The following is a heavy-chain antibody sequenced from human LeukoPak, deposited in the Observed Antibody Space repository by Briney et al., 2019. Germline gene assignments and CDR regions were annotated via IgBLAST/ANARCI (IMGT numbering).Heavy chain of an antibody. D-gene: IGHD2-2*01. CDR1: GLTFRSYW. CDR2: INSDGSST. CDR3: AVPGCSSTCCYYMDV. Sequence: QPGGSLRLSCAASGLTFRSYWMHWVRQAPGKGLVWVSRINSDGSSTSYADSVKGRFTISRDNAKNTLFLQMNSLRAEDTAVYYCAVPGCSSTCCYYMDVWGKGTTVTVSS. J-gene: IGHJ6*03. V-gene: IGHV3-74*01.